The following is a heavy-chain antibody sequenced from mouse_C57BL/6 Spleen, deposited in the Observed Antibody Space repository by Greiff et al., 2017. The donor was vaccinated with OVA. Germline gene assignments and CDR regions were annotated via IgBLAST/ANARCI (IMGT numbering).Heavy chain of an antibody. CDR1: GFNIKDYY. CDR3: ALWLLKDFDV. D-gene: IGHD2-3*01. Sequence: VQLKQSGAELVKPGASVKLSCTASGFNIKDYYMHWVKQRTEQGLEWIGRIDPEDGETKYDPKFQGKATITADTSSNTAYLQLSSLTSEDTAVYYCALWLLKDFDVWGTGTTVTVSS. V-gene: IGHV14-2*01. J-gene: IGHJ1*03. CDR2: IDPEDGET.